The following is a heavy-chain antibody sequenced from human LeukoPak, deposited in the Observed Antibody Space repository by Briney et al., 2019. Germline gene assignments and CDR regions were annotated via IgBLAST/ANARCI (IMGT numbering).Heavy chain of an antibody. CDR1: GLPFTEHY. CDR3: VTYSDSSGHFSY. CDR2: INPSSGGT. Sequence: GASVKVSCKASGLPFTEHYMHWVRQAPGQRLEWMGWINPSSGGTNYAQNFRGRVTMTRDTSISTAYMELSSLSSDDTAVYLCVTYSDSSGHFSYWGQGTLVTVSS. J-gene: IGHJ4*02. D-gene: IGHD3-22*01. V-gene: IGHV1-2*02.